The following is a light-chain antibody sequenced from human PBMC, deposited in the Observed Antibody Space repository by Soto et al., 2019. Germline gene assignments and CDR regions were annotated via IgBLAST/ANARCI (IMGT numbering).Light chain of an antibody. CDR3: QQYGSSPPYT. V-gene: IGKV3-20*01. CDR2: GSS. J-gene: IGKJ2*01. Sequence: EIVLTQSPGILSLSPGERATLSCRASQTVSGNYLAWYQQKPGQSPRLLIYGSSDRATGIPDRFSGSGSGTAFTLTINRVEPEVFAVYYGQQYGSSPPYTFGQGTTLEI. CDR1: QTVSGNY.